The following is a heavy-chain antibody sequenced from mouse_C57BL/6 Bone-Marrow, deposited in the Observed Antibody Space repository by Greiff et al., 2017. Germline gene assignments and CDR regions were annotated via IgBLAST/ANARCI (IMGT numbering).Heavy chain of an antibody. V-gene: IGHV5-16*01. CDR1: GFTFSDYY. CDR2: INYDGSST. D-gene: IGHD1-1*01. J-gene: IGHJ1*03. CDR3: ARITTVNGYFDV. Sequence: EVMLVESEGGLVQPGSSMKLSCTASGFTFSDYYMAWVRQVPEKGLEWVANINYDGSSTYYLDSLKSRFIISRDNANNILYLQMSSLKSEDTATYYCARITTVNGYFDVWGTGTTVTVSS.